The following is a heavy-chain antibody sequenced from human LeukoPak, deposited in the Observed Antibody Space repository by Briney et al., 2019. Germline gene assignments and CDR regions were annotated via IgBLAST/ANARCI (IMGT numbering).Heavy chain of an antibody. V-gene: IGHV4-59*08. CDR3: ARLVTGYCSGGSCFQFDP. CDR1: GGSISSYY. Sequence: ASGTLSLTCTVSGGSISSYYWSWIRQPPGKGLEWIGYIYYSGSTNYNPSLKSRVTISVDTSKNQFSLKLSSVTAADTAVYYCARLVTGYCSGGSCFQFDPWGQGTLVTVSS. D-gene: IGHD2-15*01. CDR2: IYYSGST. J-gene: IGHJ5*02.